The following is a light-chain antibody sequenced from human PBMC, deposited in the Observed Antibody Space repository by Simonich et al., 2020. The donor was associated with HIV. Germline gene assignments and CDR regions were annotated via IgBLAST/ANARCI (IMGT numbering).Light chain of an antibody. J-gene: IGKJ1*01. Sequence: DIVMTQSPDSLAVSLGERATINCKSSQSVLYSSNNKNYFAWYQQKPGQPPKLLLYWAATRESGVPDRFSGSGSGTDFTLTISSLQAEDVAVYYCQQYYSTPRTFGQGTKVEIK. CDR2: WAA. V-gene: IGKV4-1*01. CDR3: QQYYSTPRT. CDR1: QSVLYSSNNKNY.